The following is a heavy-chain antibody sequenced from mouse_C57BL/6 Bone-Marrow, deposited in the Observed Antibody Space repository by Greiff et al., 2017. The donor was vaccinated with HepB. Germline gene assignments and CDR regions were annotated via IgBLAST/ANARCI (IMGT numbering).Heavy chain of an antibody. J-gene: IGHJ1*03. CDR1: GFTFSDFY. Sequence: EVKLVESGGGLVQSGRSLRLSCATSGFTFSDFYMEWVRQAPGKGLEWIAASRNKANDYTTEYSASVKGRFIVSRDTSKSIRYLQMNAVRAEDTVIYYCARDGNYWYFDVWGTGTTVTVSS. V-gene: IGHV7-1*01. CDR3: ARDGNYWYFDV. CDR2: SRNKANDYTT.